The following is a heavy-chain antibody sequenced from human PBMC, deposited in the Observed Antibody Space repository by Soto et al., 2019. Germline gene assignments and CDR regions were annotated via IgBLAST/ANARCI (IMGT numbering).Heavy chain of an antibody. CDR3: ARVGSGYYHFDF. CDR1: GFTFSSYW. D-gene: IGHD5-12*01. Sequence: EAQLVESGGGSVQPGGSLRLSCAASGFTFSSYWMHWVRQAPGKGLVWVSRIKTDGSVRSYADSVQGRFSISRDNAKSTLYLQMDSLRAEDTAVYYCARVGSGYYHFDFWGQGTLVTVSS. J-gene: IGHJ4*02. V-gene: IGHV3-74*01. CDR2: IKTDGSVR.